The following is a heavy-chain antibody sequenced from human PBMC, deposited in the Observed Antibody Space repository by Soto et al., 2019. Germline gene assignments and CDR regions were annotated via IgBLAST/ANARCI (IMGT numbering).Heavy chain of an antibody. CDR3: ARDVGGIAAAGTENFDP. J-gene: IGHJ5*02. CDR2: ISSSSSYI. CDR1: GFTFSSYS. Sequence: PGGSLRLFCAASGFTFSSYSMNWVRQAPGKGLEWVSSISSSSSYIYYADSVKGRFTISRDNSKNTLYLQMNSLRAEDTAVYYCARDVGGIAAAGTENFDPWGQGTLVTVSS. D-gene: IGHD6-13*01. V-gene: IGHV3-21*01.